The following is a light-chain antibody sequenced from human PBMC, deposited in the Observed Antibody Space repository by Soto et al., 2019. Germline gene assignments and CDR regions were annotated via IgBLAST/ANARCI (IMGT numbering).Light chain of an antibody. CDR2: GAP. V-gene: IGKV3-15*01. Sequence: EIVMTQSPGTLSVAPGERATLSCRASQSVRSDVAWYQHKPGQAPRLLIYGAPTRATGIPARFIGSGSETEFTLTISSLQSEDFAIYYCQQYNNWVVTFGQGTRLEIK. J-gene: IGKJ5*01. CDR3: QQYNNWVVT. CDR1: QSVRSD.